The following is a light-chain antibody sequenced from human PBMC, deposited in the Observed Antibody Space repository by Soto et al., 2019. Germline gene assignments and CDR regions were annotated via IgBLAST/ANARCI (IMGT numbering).Light chain of an antibody. CDR3: QQYVSPPIT. CDR2: GAS. V-gene: IGKV3-20*01. CDR1: QNVDSSY. J-gene: IGKJ5*01. Sequence: EVVLTQSPGTLSLSPGQRATLSCRASQNVDSSYLAWFQQRPGQTPRLPIYGASSRATGIPYRFSGSGSGTDFTLTISRLEPEDFAVYYCQQYVSPPITFGQGTRLEIK.